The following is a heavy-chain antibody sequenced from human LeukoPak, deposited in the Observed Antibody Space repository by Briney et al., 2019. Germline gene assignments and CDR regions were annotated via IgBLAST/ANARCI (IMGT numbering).Heavy chain of an antibody. Sequence: ASVKVSCKASGYTFTDSYMHWVRQAPGQGLEWMGWIKPSSGGTNYAQKFQGRVTMTRDTSISTAYIELSRLTSDDTAMYYCARDLAGSGYYDYWGQGTLVTVSS. CDR2: IKPSSGGT. D-gene: IGHD6-19*01. V-gene: IGHV1-2*02. CDR1: GYTFTDSY. J-gene: IGHJ4*02. CDR3: ARDLAGSGYYDY.